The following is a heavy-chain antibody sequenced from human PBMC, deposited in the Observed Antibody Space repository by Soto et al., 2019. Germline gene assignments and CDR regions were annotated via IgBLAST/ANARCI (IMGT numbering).Heavy chain of an antibody. D-gene: IGHD3-22*01. J-gene: IGHJ4*02. Sequence: SETLSLTCTVSGGSMFSYYWSWIRQPPGKGLEWIGYIYYSGSTNYNPSLKSRVTMSLDTSKNQFSLKLSSVTAADTAVYYCARVDYYDSSGFIDYWGQGTLVTVSS. CDR1: GGSMFSYY. V-gene: IGHV4-59*01. CDR3: ARVDYYDSSGFIDY. CDR2: IYYSGST.